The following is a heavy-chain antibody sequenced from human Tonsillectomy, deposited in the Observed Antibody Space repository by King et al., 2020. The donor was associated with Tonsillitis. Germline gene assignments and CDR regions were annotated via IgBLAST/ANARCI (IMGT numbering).Heavy chain of an antibody. J-gene: IGHJ4*02. Sequence: QLVQSGGGLVQPGGSLRLSCAASGFTFSSYSMNWVRQAPGKGLEWVSYISSSSSTIYYADSVKGRFTISRDNAKNSLYLQMNSLRGEDTAVYYCARGASGYGDYITDFWGQGTLVTVSS. CDR2: ISSSSSTI. V-gene: IGHV3-48*01. CDR1: GFTFSSYS. D-gene: IGHD4-17*01. CDR3: ARGASGYGDYITDF.